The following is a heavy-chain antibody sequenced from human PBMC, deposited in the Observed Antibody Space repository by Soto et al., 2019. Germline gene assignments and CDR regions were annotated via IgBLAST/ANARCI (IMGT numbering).Heavy chain of an antibody. Sequence: PGGSLRLASAASGVTFSSYAMSWVRQAPGKGLEWVSGSSGSGGTTYYADSVKGRFTISRDNSKNTLYLQMNSLRAEDTAVYYCAKDLYYDSRLSLLYWGQGTLVTVSS. CDR3: AKDLYYDSRLSLLY. CDR2: SSGSGGTT. V-gene: IGHV3-23*01. D-gene: IGHD3-22*01. J-gene: IGHJ4*02. CDR1: GVTFSSYA.